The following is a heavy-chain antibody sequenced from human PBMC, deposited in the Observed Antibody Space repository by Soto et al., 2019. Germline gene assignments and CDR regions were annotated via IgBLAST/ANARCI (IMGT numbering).Heavy chain of an antibody. J-gene: IGHJ6*02. CDR1: GFTFSSYS. CDR3: ARDRSSTVTTDGMDV. CDR2: ISSSSSYI. V-gene: IGHV3-21*01. Sequence: PGGSLRLSCAASGFTFSSYSMNWVRQAPGKGLEWVSSISSSSSYIYYADSVKGRFTISRDNAKNSLYLQMNSLRAEDTAVYYCARDRSSTVTTDGMDVWGQGTTVTVSS. D-gene: IGHD4-17*01.